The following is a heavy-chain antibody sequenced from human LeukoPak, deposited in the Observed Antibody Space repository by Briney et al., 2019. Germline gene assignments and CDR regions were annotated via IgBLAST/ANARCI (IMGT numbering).Heavy chain of an antibody. CDR1: GFTFSSYS. V-gene: IGHV3-21*01. Sequence: GGSLRLSCATSGFTFSSYSMKWVRQAPGKGLEWVSSISSSSSYIYYADSVKGRFTISRDNAKNSLYLQMNSLRAEDTAVYYCARGLRGSFDYWGQGTLVTVSS. J-gene: IGHJ4*02. CDR3: ARGLRGSFDY. D-gene: IGHD3-10*01. CDR2: ISSSSSYI.